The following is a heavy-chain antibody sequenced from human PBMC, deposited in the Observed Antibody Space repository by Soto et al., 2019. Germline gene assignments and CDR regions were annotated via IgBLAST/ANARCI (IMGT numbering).Heavy chain of an antibody. D-gene: IGHD6-13*01. CDR1: GGSFSVYY. V-gene: IGHV4-34*01. J-gene: IGHJ3*02. CDR2: INHSGST. CDR3: ARGHSSDAFDI. Sequence: PSETLSLTCAVYGGSFSVYYWSWIRQPPGKGLEWIGEINHSGSTNYNPSLKSRVTISVDTSKNQFSLKLSSVTAADTAVYYCARGHSSDAFDIWGQGTMVTV.